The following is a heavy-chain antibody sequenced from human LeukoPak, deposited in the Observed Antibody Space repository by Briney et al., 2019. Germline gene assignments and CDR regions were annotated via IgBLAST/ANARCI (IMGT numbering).Heavy chain of an antibody. J-gene: IGHJ4*02. D-gene: IGHD3-22*01. V-gene: IGHV3-30*03. CDR1: GFTFSGYG. CDR3: ARDPYYYDSSAFYPFDY. CDR2: TSYDGTEK. Sequence: PGGSLRLSCEASGFTFSGYGMHWVRQAPGKGLEWVAVTSYDGTEKYYEDSVRGRFTISRDTSKNTLYLQVSSLRVEDTAVYYCARDPYYYDSSAFYPFDYWGQGTLVTVSS.